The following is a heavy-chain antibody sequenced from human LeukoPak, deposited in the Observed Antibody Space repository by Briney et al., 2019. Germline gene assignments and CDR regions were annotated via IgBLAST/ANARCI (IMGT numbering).Heavy chain of an antibody. D-gene: IGHD1-14*01. CDR3: ARDLGYKPNWFDP. J-gene: IGHJ5*02. CDR2: ISAYNGNT. CDR1: GYTFTSYD. Sequence: GASVKVSCKASGYTFTSYDINWVRQATGQGLEWMGWISAYNGNTNYAQKLQGRVTTTTDTSTSTAYMELRSLRSDDTAVYYCARDLGYKPNWFDPWGQGTLVTVSS. V-gene: IGHV1-18*01.